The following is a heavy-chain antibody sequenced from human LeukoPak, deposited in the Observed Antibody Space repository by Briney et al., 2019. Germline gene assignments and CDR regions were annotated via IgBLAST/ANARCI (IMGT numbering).Heavy chain of an antibody. CDR2: IYTSGST. J-gene: IGHJ5*02. CDR3: ARELADDGSGSLSWLDP. D-gene: IGHD3-10*01. CDR1: GGSISSYY. Sequence: KPSETLSLTCTVSGGSISSYYWSWIRQPAGKGLEWLGRIYTSGSTNYNPSLKSRVTMPVETSKNQFSLKLSSVTAADTAVYYCARELADDGSGSLSWLDPCGQGTLVSVSS. V-gene: IGHV4-4*07.